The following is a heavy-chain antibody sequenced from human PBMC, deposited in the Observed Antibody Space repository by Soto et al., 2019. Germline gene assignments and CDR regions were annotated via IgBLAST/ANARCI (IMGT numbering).Heavy chain of an antibody. CDR2: ISGSGGST. CDR1: GFTFSSYA. D-gene: IGHD3-3*01. Sequence: GGSLRLSCAASGFTFSSYAMSWVRQAPGKGLEWVSAISGSGGSTYYADSVKGRFTISRDNSKNTLYLQMNSLRAEDTAVYYCANRFLRSYYGMDVWGQGTTVTVSS. V-gene: IGHV3-23*01. J-gene: IGHJ6*02. CDR3: ANRFLRSYYGMDV.